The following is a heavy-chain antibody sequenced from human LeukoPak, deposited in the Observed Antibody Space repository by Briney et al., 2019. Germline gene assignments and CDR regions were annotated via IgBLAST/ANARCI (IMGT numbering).Heavy chain of an antibody. J-gene: IGHJ3*02. V-gene: IGHV4-59*01. CDR1: GGSISSYY. D-gene: IGHD3-16*01. CDR2: IYYSGST. CDR3: ARHVFNDDAFDI. Sequence: SETLSLTCTVSGGSISSYYWSWIRQPPGKGLEWIGYIYYSGSTNYNPSLKSRVTISVDTSKNQFSLKLSSVTAADTAVYYCARHVFNDDAFDIWGQGTMVTVSS.